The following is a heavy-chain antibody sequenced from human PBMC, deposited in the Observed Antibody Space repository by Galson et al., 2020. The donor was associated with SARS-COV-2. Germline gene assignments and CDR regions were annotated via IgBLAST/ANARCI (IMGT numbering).Heavy chain of an antibody. CDR3: AREYIPGSRSAVLPGYYYGMDV. V-gene: IGHV3-30*03. D-gene: IGHD3-9*01. J-gene: IGHJ6*02. CDR1: GFTFSNYV. CDR2: TSYDGTKK. Sequence: GGSLRLSCVASGFTFSNYVMHWVRQAPGKGLEWVAVTSYDGTKKYYADSVKGRFTFSRDNSKNTAHLQMNSLRPEDTAVYYCAREYIPGSRSAVLPGYYYGMDVWGQGTTVNVPS.